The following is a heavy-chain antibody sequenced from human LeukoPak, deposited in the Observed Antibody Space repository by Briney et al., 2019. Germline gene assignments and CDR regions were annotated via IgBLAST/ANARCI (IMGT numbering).Heavy chain of an antibody. Sequence: TLSLTCTVSGVSISSGDYYWSWIRQPPGKDLEWIGYIYYSGNTYYNPSLKSRVTISVDTSNNQFSLKLSSVTAADTALYYCARDYSGYHLLDYWGQGTLVTVSS. CDR3: ARDYSGYHLLDY. J-gene: IGHJ4*02. V-gene: IGHV4-30-4*08. CDR1: GVSISSGDYY. D-gene: IGHD5-12*01. CDR2: IYYSGNT.